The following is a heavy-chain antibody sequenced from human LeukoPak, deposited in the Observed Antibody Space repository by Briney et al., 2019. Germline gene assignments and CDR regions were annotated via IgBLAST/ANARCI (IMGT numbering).Heavy chain of an antibody. D-gene: IGHD3-16*01. CDR2: FDPEDGET. CDR3: AKDSSRWGSYGLVDY. Sequence: ASVKVSCKVSGYTLTELSMHWVRQAPGKGLEWMGGFDPEDGETIYAQKFQGRVTMTEDTSTDTAYMELSSLRSEDTAVYYCAKDSSRWGSYGLVDYWGQGTLVTVSS. CDR1: GYTLTELS. J-gene: IGHJ4*02. V-gene: IGHV1-24*01.